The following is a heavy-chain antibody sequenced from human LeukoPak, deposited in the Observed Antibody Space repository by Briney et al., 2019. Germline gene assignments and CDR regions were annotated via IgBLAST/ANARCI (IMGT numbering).Heavy chain of an antibody. CDR1: GGSINSGDYY. CDR3: ARDRGWSFPNWYFDL. D-gene: IGHD6-19*01. V-gene: IGHV4-61*08. J-gene: IGHJ2*01. Sequence: PSQTLSLTCIVSGGSINSGDYYWSWIRQPPGKGLEWIGYIYYSGSTNYNPSLKSRVTISVDTSKDQFSLKLSSVTAADTAVYYCARDRGWSFPNWYFDLWGRGTLVTVSS. CDR2: IYYSGST.